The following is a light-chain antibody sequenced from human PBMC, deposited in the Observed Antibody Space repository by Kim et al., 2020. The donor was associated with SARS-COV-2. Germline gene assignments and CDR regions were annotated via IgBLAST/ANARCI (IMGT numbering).Light chain of an antibody. Sequence: ELTQPPSASGTPGQGVTISCSGSSSNIGINTVSWYQQIPGAAPKLLIRSHNERPSGVPDRFSASKSGTLASLAISGLQSEDEADYYCQAWDDSLNGRVFGGGTQLTVL. V-gene: IGLV1-44*01. CDR3: QAWDDSLNGRV. CDR1: SSNIGINT. CDR2: SHN. J-gene: IGLJ2*01.